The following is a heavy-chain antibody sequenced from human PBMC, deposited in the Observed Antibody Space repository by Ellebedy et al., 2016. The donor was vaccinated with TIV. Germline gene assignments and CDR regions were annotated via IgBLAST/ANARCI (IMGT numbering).Heavy chain of an antibody. Sequence: SLKISXAASGFTFDDYAMHWVRQAPGKGLEWVSGISWNSGSIGYADSVKGRFTISRDNAKNSLYLQMNSLRAEDTAVYYCARVPAVTTLVHYYYGMDVWGQGTTVTVSS. CDR2: ISWNSGSI. J-gene: IGHJ6*02. D-gene: IGHD4-11*01. V-gene: IGHV3-9*01. CDR1: GFTFDDYA. CDR3: ARVPAVTTLVHYYYGMDV.